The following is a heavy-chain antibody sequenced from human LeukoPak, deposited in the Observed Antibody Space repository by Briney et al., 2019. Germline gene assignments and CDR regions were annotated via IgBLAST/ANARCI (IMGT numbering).Heavy chain of an antibody. J-gene: IGHJ5*02. CDR2: IIPIFGTA. Sequence: SVKVSCKASGGTFGSYAISCVRQAPGQGLEWIGGIIPIFGTAKYAQKFQGRVTINAEKSTSTAYMELSSLRSEDTAVYYCGRDREPLRYFDWLLSTGYSSTGWFDPWGQGTLVTVSS. CDR3: GRDREPLRYFDWLLSTGYSSTGWFDP. V-gene: IGHV1-69*06. CDR1: GGTFGSYA. D-gene: IGHD3-9*01.